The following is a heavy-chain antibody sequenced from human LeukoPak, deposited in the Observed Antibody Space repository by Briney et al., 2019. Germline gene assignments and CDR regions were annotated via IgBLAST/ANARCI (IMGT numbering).Heavy chain of an antibody. Sequence: SETLSLTCTVSGGSISRYYWSWIRQPPGKGLEWIGYIYYSGSTNYNPSLKSRVTISVDTSKNQFSLKLSSVTAADTAVYYCARFVVVPAAMGYYFDYWGQGTLVTVSS. V-gene: IGHV4-59*08. CDR3: ARFVVVPAAMGYYFDY. CDR1: GGSISRYY. CDR2: IYYSGST. D-gene: IGHD2-2*01. J-gene: IGHJ4*02.